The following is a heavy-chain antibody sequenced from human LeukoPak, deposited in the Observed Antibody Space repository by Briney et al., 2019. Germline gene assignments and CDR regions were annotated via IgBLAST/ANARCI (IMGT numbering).Heavy chain of an antibody. D-gene: IGHD3-22*01. Sequence: GGSLRLSCAASGFTFSDYYMSWIRQAPGKGLEWVSYISSSGSTIYYADSVKGRFTISRDNAKNSLYLQMNSLRAEDTAVYYCARDQRVKKIRAYYYDSSGYPLDYWGQGTLVTVSS. CDR3: ARDQRVKKIRAYYYDSSGYPLDY. CDR2: ISSSGSTI. V-gene: IGHV3-11*04. J-gene: IGHJ4*02. CDR1: GFTFSDYY.